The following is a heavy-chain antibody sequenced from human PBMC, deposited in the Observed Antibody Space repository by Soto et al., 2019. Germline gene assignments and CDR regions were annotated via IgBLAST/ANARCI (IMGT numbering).Heavy chain of an antibody. Sequence: SETLSLTCTVSGGSISSGENFWNWIRQSPGKGLEWIGYIHHSGSTYYNPSLKSRLTISVDTSKNQISLKLNSVTAADTAMYYCARDTGTYPYYFDYWGQGTLVTVSS. CDR3: ARDTGTYPYYFDY. CDR2: IHHSGST. CDR1: GGSISSGENF. J-gene: IGHJ4*02. V-gene: IGHV4-30-4*01. D-gene: IGHD1-26*01.